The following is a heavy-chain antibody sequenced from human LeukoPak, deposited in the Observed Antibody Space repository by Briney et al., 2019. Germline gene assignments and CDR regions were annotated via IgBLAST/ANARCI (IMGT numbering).Heavy chain of an antibody. D-gene: IGHD6-13*01. CDR1: GYSFTSYW. CDR3: ASRVGAWYSVDY. Sequence: GESLRISCKGSGYSFTSYWITWVRQMPGKGLEWMGRIDPSDSYTNYSPSFQGHVTISADKSISTAYLQWSSLKAADTAMYYCASRVGAWYSVDYWGQGTLVTVSS. V-gene: IGHV5-10-1*01. CDR2: IDPSDSYT. J-gene: IGHJ4*02.